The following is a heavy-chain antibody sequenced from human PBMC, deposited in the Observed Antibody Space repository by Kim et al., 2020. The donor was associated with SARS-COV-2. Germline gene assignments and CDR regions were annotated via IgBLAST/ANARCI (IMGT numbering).Heavy chain of an antibody. CDR3: AGVWFGGYYFDY. CDR2: ISSSSSYI. V-gene: IGHV3-21*01. J-gene: IGHJ4*02. Sequence: GGSLRLSCAASGFTFSSYSLNWVRQAPGKGLELVSSISSSSSYIYYADSVKGRFTISRDNAKNSLYLQMNSLRAEDTAVYYCAGVWFGGYYFDYWGQGTLVTVSS. CDR1: GFTFSSYS. D-gene: IGHD3-10*01.